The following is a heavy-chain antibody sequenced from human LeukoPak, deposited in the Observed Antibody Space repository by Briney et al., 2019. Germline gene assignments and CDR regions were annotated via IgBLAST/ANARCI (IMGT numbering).Heavy chain of an antibody. CDR2: IKSKTDGGTT. D-gene: IGHD3-10*01. Sequence: PGTSLRLSCVASGFTFTNYAMSWVRQAPGKGLEWVGRIKSKTDGGTTDYAAPVKGRFTISRDDSKNTLYLQMNSLKTEDTAVYYCTTDYYGSGSYNRGQGTLVTVSS. CDR3: TTDYYGSGSYN. CDR1: GFTFTNYA. J-gene: IGHJ4*02. V-gene: IGHV3-15*01.